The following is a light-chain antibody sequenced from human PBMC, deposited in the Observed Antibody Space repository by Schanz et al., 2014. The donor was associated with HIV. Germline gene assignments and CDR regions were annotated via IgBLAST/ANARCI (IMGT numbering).Light chain of an antibody. V-gene: IGKV3-20*01. CDR3: QQYGSPPWT. CDR1: QSVSSSY. J-gene: IGKJ1*01. CDR2: GAS. Sequence: EIVMTQSPATLSVSPGERATLSCRASQSVSSSYLAWYQQKPGQAPRLLIYGASSRATGIPDRFSGSDSGTDFTLTISRVEPEDYAVYYCQQYGSPPWTFGQGTKVEV.